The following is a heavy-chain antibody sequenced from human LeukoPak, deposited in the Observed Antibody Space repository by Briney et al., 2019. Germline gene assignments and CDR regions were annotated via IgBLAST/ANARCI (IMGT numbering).Heavy chain of an antibody. CDR2: IYYSGST. J-gene: IGHJ6*03. CDR3: ARKVGMYYDILPGSERYSYYMDV. D-gene: IGHD3-9*01. V-gene: IGHV4-31*03. Sequence: SQTLSLTCTVSGGSISSGGYYWSWIRQHPGKGLEWIGYIYYSGSTYYNPSLKSRVTISVDTSKNQFSLKLSSATAADTAVYYCARKVGMYYDILPGSERYSYYMDVWGKGNTVTVSS. CDR1: GGSISSGGYY.